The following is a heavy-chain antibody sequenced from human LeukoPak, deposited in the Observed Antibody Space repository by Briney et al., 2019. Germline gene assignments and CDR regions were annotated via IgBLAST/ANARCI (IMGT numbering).Heavy chain of an antibody. Sequence: SETLSLTCAVYGGSFSGYYWSWIRQPPGKGLEWIGYIYYSGSTNYNPPLKSRVTISVDTSKNQFSLKLSSVTAADTAVYYCARGTSGWYSVYYFDYWGQGTLVTVSS. D-gene: IGHD6-19*01. V-gene: IGHV4-59*01. CDR1: GGSFSGYY. J-gene: IGHJ4*02. CDR2: IYYSGST. CDR3: ARGTSGWYSVYYFDY.